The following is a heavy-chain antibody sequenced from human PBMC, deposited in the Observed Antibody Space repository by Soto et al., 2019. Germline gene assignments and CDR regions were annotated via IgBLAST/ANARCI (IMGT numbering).Heavy chain of an antibody. D-gene: IGHD3-22*01. J-gene: IGHJ1*01. Sequence: QMQLQESGPGLVKPSGTLSLTCAVSGGSISSSDWWSWVRQPPGKGLEWIGETHHGGRTNYNPSLKSRVTISVDKSKNQFSLSLTSVTAADTAVYYCARHDMRRQCVLPQWGHGPRVTVPS. CDR3: ARHDMRRQCVLPQ. CDR1: GGSISSSDW. V-gene: IGHV4-4*02. CDR2: THHGGRT.